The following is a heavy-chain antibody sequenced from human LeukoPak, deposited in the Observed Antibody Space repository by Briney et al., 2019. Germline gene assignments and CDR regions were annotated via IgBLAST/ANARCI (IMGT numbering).Heavy chain of an antibody. CDR1: GGSISSGGYY. Sequence: RTSQTLSLTCTVSGGSISSGGYYWTWLRQHPGKGLEWIGYIYYSGSTYYNPSLKSRVTMSVDTSKNQFSLKLSSVTAADTAVYYCARGAVRGVIDFDYWGQGTLVSVSS. D-gene: IGHD3-10*01. CDR3: ARGAVRGVIDFDY. V-gene: IGHV4-31*03. J-gene: IGHJ4*02. CDR2: IYYSGST.